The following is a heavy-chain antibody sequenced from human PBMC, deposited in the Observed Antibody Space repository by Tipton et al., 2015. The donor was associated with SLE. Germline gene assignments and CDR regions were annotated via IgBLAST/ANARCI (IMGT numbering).Heavy chain of an antibody. V-gene: IGHV4-59*01. CDR1: GGSINNYY. CDR3: ARGYQLPLGPYYYYYMDV. CDR2: IYYSGST. Sequence: GLVKPSETLSLTCTVSGGSINNYYWSWIRQPPGKGLEWIGYIYYSGSTNYNPSLKSRVTISVDTSKNQFSLKLSSVTAADTAVYYCARGYQLPLGPYYYYYMDVWGKGTTVTVSS. J-gene: IGHJ6*03. D-gene: IGHD2-2*01.